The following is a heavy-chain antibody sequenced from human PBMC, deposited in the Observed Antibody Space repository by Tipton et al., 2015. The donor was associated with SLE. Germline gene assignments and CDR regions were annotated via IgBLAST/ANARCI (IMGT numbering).Heavy chain of an antibody. J-gene: IGHJ4*02. D-gene: IGHD5-18*01. CDR1: GGSFNNYY. V-gene: IGHV4-34*01. Sequence: TLSLTCNVSGGSFNNYYWTWIRQPPGKGLECIGKINHSGSTYYNPSLQSRVTMSVDTSKNQFSLKLTSVTAADTAVYYCARGARGNSYGSDEDFDYWGQGTLVTVSS. CDR2: INHSGST. CDR3: ARGARGNSYGSDEDFDY.